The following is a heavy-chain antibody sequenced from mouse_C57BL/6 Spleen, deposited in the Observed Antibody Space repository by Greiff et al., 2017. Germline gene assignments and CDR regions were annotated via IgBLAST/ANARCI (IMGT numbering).Heavy chain of an antibody. D-gene: IGHD1-1*01. J-gene: IGHJ2*01. CDR2: INPSTGGT. CDR1: GYSFTGYY. CDR3: ARVGYYGSSPYFDY. V-gene: IGHV1-42*01. Sequence: VQLKESGPELVKPGASVKISCKASGYSFTGYYMNWVKQSPEKSLEWIGEINPSTGGTTYNQKFKAKATLTVDKSSSTAYMQLKSLTSEDSAVYYCARVGYYGSSPYFDYWGQGTTLTVSS.